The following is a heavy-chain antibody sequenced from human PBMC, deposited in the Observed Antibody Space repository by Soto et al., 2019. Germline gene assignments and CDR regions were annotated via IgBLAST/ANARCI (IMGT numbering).Heavy chain of an antibody. Sequence: EVQLVESGGGLVKPGGPLSLSCAPSGSPFRTFTMNGFPQAPGKGLEWVSSISGSSSYIYYADSVKGRFTISRDNAKNSLYLQMNSLRAEDTAVYYCARESGLLWGQGTLVTVSS. J-gene: IGHJ4*02. V-gene: IGHV3-21*01. CDR2: ISGSSSYI. D-gene: IGHD1-26*01. CDR1: GSPFRTFT. CDR3: ARESGLL.